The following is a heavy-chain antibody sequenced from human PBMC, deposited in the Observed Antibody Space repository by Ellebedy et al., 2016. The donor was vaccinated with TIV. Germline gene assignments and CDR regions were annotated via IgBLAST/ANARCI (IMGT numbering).Heavy chain of an antibody. Sequence: GGSLRLXXAASGFTFSSYGMHWVRQAPGKGLEWVAVISYDGSNKYYADSVKGRFTISRDNSKNTLYLQMNSLRAEDTAVYYCARGIVGATDGYYYYGMDVWGQGTTVTVSS. J-gene: IGHJ6*02. CDR2: ISYDGSNK. CDR1: GFTFSSYG. V-gene: IGHV3-30*03. CDR3: ARGIVGATDGYYYYGMDV. D-gene: IGHD1-26*01.